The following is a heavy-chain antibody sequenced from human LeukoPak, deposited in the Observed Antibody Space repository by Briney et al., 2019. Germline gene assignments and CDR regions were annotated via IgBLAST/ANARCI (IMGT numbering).Heavy chain of an antibody. Sequence: GGSLRLSCAASGFTFSSYSMNWVRQAPGKGLEWVSSISSSSSYIYYADSVKGRFTISRDNAKNSLYLQMNSLRAEDAAVYYCARAVERGYSGYENYYMDVWGKGPRSPSP. CDR2: ISSSSSYI. CDR1: GFTFSSYS. V-gene: IGHV3-21*01. D-gene: IGHD5-12*01. CDR3: ARAVERGYSGYENYYMDV. J-gene: IGHJ6*03.